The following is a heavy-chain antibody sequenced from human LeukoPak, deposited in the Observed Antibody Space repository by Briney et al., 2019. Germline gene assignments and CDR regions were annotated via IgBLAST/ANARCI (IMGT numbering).Heavy chain of an antibody. J-gene: IGHJ4*02. CDR2: IYTSGST. CDR3: AKGPPFDY. CDR1: GASISSYY. V-gene: IGHV4-4*09. Sequence: SETLSLTCTVSGASISSYYWSWIRQPPGKGLEWIGYIYTSGSTKYNPSLKSRITISVDTSKNQFSLKLSSVTAADTAVYYCAKGPPFDYWGQGALVTVSS.